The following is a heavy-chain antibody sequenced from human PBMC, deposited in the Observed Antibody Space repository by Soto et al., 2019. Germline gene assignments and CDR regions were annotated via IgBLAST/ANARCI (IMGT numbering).Heavy chain of an antibody. D-gene: IGHD5-18*01. CDR3: ARGLNGYLYYFDY. CDR1: GYTFTNYA. CDR2: INAGNGKT. V-gene: IGHV1-3*01. J-gene: IGHJ4*02. Sequence: ASVKVSCKASGYTFTNYAIHWVRQAPGQRLEWMGWINAGNGKTKYSQNFQGRVTITRDTSASTAYMELSSLRSEDTAVYYCARGLNGYLYYFDYWGQGTLVTVSS.